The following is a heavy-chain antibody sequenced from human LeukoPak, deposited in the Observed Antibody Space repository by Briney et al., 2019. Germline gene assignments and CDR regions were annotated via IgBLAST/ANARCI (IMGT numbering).Heavy chain of an antibody. CDR1: GGSFSGYY. D-gene: IGHD6-13*01. CDR2: INHSGST. CDR3: ARTIAAAGIYFDY. J-gene: IGHJ4*02. Sequence: SETLSLTCAVYGGSFSGYYWSWIRQPPGKGLEWIGEINHSGSTNYNPSLKSRVTISVDTSKNQFSLKLSSVTAADTVVYYCARTIAAAGIYFDYWGQGTLVTVSS. V-gene: IGHV4-34*01.